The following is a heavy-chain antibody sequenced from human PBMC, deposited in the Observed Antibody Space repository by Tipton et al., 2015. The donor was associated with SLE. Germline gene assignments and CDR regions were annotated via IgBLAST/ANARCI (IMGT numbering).Heavy chain of an antibody. D-gene: IGHD6-19*01. Sequence: TLSLTCAVYGGSFSGYYWSWIRQPPGKGLEWIGEINHSGSTNYNPSLKSRVTISVDTSKNQFSRKLSSVTAADTAVYYCARDINSSGWYSYYYMDVWGKGTTVTVSS. CDR1: GGSFSGYY. V-gene: IGHV4-34*01. CDR2: INHSGST. J-gene: IGHJ6*03. CDR3: ARDINSSGWYSYYYMDV.